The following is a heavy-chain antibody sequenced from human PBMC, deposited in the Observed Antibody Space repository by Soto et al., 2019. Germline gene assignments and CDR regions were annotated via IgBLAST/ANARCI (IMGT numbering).Heavy chain of an antibody. D-gene: IGHD6-13*01. Sequence: GGSLRLSCAASGFTVSSNYMSWVRQAPGKGLEWVSVIYSGGSTYYADSVKGRFTISRDNSKNTLYLQMNSLRAEDTAVYYCARVGGSGIAAATYYYYYYMDVWGKGTTVTVSS. V-gene: IGHV3-66*01. CDR3: ARVGGSGIAAATYYYYYYMDV. J-gene: IGHJ6*03. CDR2: IYSGGST. CDR1: GFTVSSNY.